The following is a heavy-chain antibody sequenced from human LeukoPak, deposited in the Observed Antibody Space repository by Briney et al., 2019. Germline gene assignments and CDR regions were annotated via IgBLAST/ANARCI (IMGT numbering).Heavy chain of an antibody. V-gene: IGHV3-23*01. J-gene: IGHJ3*01. CDR1: GFTFSVAA. Sequence: GGSLRLSCAASGFTFSVAAMTWVRQAPGKGLEWVSLIGASGESTYYADSVKGRFTITRDNSKNTLSLQMNSLRVEDTAMYFCAKDIQLSTWGLGTMVTVSS. CDR2: IGASGEST. D-gene: IGHD5-24*01. CDR3: AKDIQLST.